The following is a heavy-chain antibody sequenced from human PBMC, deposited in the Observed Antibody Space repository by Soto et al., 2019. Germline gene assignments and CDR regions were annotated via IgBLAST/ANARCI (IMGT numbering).Heavy chain of an antibody. J-gene: IGHJ4*02. D-gene: IGHD5-18*01. CDR3: AKDGMEGYHENYYFYY. CDR2: ISYDGSNK. Sequence: QVQLVESGGGVVQPGRSLRLSCAASGFTFSSYGMHWVRQAPGKGLEWVAVISYDGSNKYYADSVKGRFTISRDNSKNTLYLQMNSLRAEDTAVYYCAKDGMEGYHENYYFYYWGQGTLVTVSS. CDR1: GFTFSSYG. V-gene: IGHV3-30*18.